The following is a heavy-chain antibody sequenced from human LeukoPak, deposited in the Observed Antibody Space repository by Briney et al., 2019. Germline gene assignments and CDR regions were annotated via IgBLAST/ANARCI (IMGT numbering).Heavy chain of an antibody. CDR3: ARLTYYYDSSGYYFDY. V-gene: IGHV3-33*01. CDR1: GFTFSSYG. J-gene: IGHJ4*02. D-gene: IGHD3-22*01. Sequence: PGGSLRLSCAASGFTFSSYGMHWVRQAPGKGLEWVAVIWYDGSNKYYADSVKGRFTISRDNSKNTLYLQMNSLRAEDTAVYYCARLTYYYDSSGYYFDYWGQGTLVTVSS. CDR2: IWYDGSNK.